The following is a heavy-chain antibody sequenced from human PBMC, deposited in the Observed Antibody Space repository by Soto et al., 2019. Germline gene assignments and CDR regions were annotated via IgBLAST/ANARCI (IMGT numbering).Heavy chain of an antibody. D-gene: IGHD2-8*01. CDR2: ISAYNGNT. CDR3: ARENTHRYCTNRVCPNNWFDP. V-gene: IGHV1-18*04. Sequence: QVQLVQSGAEVKKPGASVKVSCKASGYTFTSYGISWVRQAPGQGLEWMGWISAYNGNTNYAQKLQGRVTMTTDTSTSTAYMELRSLRSDDTAVYYCARENTHRYCTNRVCPNNWFDPWGQGTLVTVSS. CDR1: GYTFTSYG. J-gene: IGHJ5*02.